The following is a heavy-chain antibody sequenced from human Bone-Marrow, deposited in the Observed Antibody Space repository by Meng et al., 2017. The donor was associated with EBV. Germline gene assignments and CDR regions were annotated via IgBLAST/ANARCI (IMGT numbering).Heavy chain of an antibody. J-gene: IGHJ4*02. D-gene: IGHD3-22*01. CDR2: ISAYNGNT. Sequence: GQWGQAGAWVKKPGASWKVSGKASGYTFTSYGISWVRQAPGQGLEWMGWISAYNGNTNYAQKLQGRVTMTTDTSTSTAYMELRSLRSDDTAVYYCARDYYYDSSGRDFDYWGQGTLVTVSS. CDR3: ARDYYYDSSGRDFDY. V-gene: IGHV1-18*01. CDR1: GYTFTSYG.